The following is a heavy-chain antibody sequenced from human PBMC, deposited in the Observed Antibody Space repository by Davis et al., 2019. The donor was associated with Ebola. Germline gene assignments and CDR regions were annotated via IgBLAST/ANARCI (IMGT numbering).Heavy chain of an antibody. CDR2: IRSKARSYAT. CDR1: GFTSSDHY. V-gene: IGHV3-73*01. J-gene: IGHJ6*03. D-gene: IGHD2-2*01. Sequence: GGSLRLSCAASGFTSSDHYMDWVRQAPGKGLEWVGRIRSKARSYATTYGASVKGRFTISRDDSKNTAYLQMNSLKTDDTAVYYCTRQDTVVVPAAKTYYYYMDVWGKGTTVTVSS. CDR3: TRQDTVVVPAAKTYYYYMDV.